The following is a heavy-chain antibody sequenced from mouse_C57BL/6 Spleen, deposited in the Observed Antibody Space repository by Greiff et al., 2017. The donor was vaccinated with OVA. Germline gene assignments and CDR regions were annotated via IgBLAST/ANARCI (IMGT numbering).Heavy chain of an antibody. D-gene: IGHD4-1*01. CDR1: GYTFTDYE. V-gene: IGHV1-15*01. CDR3: TRDWDGEFAY. Sequence: VKLMESGAELVRPGASVTLSCKASGYTFTDYEMHWVKQTPVHGLEWIGAIDPETGGTAYTQKFKGKAILTADKSSSTAYMELRSLTSEDSAVYYCTRDWDGEFAYWGQGTLVTVSA. J-gene: IGHJ3*01. CDR2: IDPETGGT.